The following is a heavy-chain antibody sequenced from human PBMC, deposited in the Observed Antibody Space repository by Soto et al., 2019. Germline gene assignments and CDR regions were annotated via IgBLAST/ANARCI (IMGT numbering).Heavy chain of an antibody. J-gene: IGHJ6*02. V-gene: IGHV1-69*08. CDR1: GGTFSSYT. D-gene: IGHD2-2*01. CDR3: ARDPRGSMPRNYYYYGMDV. CDR2: IIPILGIA. Sequence: QVQLVQSGAEVKKPGSSVKVSCKASGGTFSSYTISWVRQAPGQGLEWMGRIIPILGIANYAQKFQGRVTITAAKSASTAYMELSSLRSEDTAVYYCARDPRGSMPRNYYYYGMDVWGQGTTVTVSS.